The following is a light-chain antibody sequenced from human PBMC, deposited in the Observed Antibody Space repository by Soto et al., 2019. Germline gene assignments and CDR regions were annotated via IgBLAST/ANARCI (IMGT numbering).Light chain of an antibody. Sequence: QSVLTQPASVSDSPGQSTTISCTGTSSDVGGSNFVSWYQQHPGKPPKLIIYDVASRPAGVSIRFSGSKSGNTATLTISGLQAADVADYYYSLYTCDNSNGFGTGTKVTVL. CDR3: SLYTCDNSNG. V-gene: IGLV2-14*03. CDR2: DVA. J-gene: IGLJ1*01. CDR1: SSDVGGSNF.